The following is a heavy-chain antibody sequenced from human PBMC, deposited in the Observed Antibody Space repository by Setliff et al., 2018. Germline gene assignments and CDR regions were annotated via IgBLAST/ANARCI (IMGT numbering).Heavy chain of an antibody. Sequence: RASVKVSCKASGFTLTSYPIHWVRQAPGQRLEWMGWINPDNGNRKYSQRFQGRVTITRDTSASTVFLELSTLRSEDTAVYYCTRDFFGATASVDIWGQGTMVTV. J-gene: IGHJ3*02. V-gene: IGHV1-3*01. CDR1: GFTLTSYP. CDR3: TRDFFGATASVDI. D-gene: IGHD3-10*01. CDR2: INPDNGNR.